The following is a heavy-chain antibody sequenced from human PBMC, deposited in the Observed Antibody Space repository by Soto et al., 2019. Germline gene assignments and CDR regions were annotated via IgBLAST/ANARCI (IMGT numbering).Heavy chain of an antibody. CDR2: INHSGST. Sequence: QVQLQQWGAGLLKPSETLSLTCAVYGGSFSGYYWSWIRQPPGKGLEWIGEINHSGSTNYNPSLRGGDTHPRRPSRRQCSPALNSGTAAARAVYCCKTGRGARSSFDYRGKGPMVAVAS. CDR1: GGSFSGYY. D-gene: IGHD3-9*01. J-gene: IGHJ4*02. CDR3: KTGRGARSSFDY. V-gene: IGHV4-34*01.